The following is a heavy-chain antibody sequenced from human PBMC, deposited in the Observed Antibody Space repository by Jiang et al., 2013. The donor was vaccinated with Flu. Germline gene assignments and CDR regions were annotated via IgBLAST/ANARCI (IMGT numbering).Heavy chain of an antibody. V-gene: IGHV4-59*08. D-gene: IGHD3-3*01. CDR2: IYYSGST. J-gene: IGHJ3*02. CDR3: ARLVPAIYDFWSAFDI. CDR1: GGSISSYY. Sequence: CTVSGGSISSYYWSWIRQPPGKGLEWIGYIYYSGSTNYNPSLKSRVTISVDTSKNQFSLKLSSVTAADTAVYYCARLVPAIYDFWSAFDIWGQGTMVTVSS.